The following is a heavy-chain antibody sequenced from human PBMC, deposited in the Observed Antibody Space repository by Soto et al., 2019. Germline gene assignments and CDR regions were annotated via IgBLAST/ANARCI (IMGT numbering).Heavy chain of an antibody. CDR3: ARGNPFNYAGFDV. CDR1: GYTFSDFD. CDR2: MNAKSGDT. Sequence: SGAEVKRPGASVKVSCKAPGYTFSDFDINWLRQASGQGPEWMGWMNAKSGDTFFAQRFQGKFNMTWDTSLSTAYMEVGSLTSDDTAVYYCARGNPFNYAGFDVWGQGTTVAVSS. J-gene: IGHJ6*02. D-gene: IGHD2-2*01. V-gene: IGHV1-8*01.